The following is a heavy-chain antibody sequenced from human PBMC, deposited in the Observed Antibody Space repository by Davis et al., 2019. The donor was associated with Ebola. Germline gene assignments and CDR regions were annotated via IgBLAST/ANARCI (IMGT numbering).Heavy chain of an antibody. V-gene: IGHV3-21*01. CDR1: GFTFSSYS. J-gene: IGHJ5*02. CDR2: ISSSSSYI. D-gene: IGHD6-25*01. CDR3: ARDAALNWFDP. Sequence: GESLKISCAASGFTFSSYSMNWVRQAPGKGLEWVSSISSSSSYIYYADSVKGRFTISRDNAKNSLYLQMNSLRAEDTAVYYCARDAALNWFDPWGQGTLVTVSS.